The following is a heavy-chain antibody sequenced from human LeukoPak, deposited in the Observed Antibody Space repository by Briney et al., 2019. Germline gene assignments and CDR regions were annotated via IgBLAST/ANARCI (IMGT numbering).Heavy chain of an antibody. CDR1: GFTFNIFS. Sequence: GRSLSLSCAVSGFTFNIFSTGWVRHAPGRGLEWVSAITTGVSDTYYTDSLGGRSTISRDTPKKTLSLQMTSLRAEHPAVYYCAKRGGYEILAAFDYGGEGTLVTVSS. J-gene: IGHJ4*02. D-gene: IGHD3-16*01. CDR2: ITTGVSDT. CDR3: AKRGGYEILAAFDY. V-gene: IGHV3-23*01.